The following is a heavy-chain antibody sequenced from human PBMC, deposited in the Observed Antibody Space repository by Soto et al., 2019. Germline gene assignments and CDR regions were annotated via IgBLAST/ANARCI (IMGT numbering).Heavy chain of an antibody. V-gene: IGHV1-46*01. CDR2: INPNGGST. D-gene: IGHD4-4*01. CDR1: GYTFTSYY. Sequence: ASVKVSCKAFGYTFTSYYMHWVRQAPGQGLEWMGMINPNGGSTSYTQKFQDRVTMTKDTSTSTVYMELSSLRSEDTAVYYCARGFGYSNYEFWRYYFDYWGQGALVTAPQ. J-gene: IGHJ4*02. CDR3: ARGFGYSNYEFWRYYFDY.